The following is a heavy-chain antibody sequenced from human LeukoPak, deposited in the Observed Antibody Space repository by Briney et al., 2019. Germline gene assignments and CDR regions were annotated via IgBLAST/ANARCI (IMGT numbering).Heavy chain of an antibody. Sequence: GGSLRLSCAASGFTFSSYAMSWVRQAPGKGLEWVSAISGSGGSTYYADSVKGRFTISRDNSKNTLYLQMNSLRAEDTAVYFCARGFTYNYDSSGYRRGYDAFDVWGQGTMVTVSS. V-gene: IGHV3-23*01. D-gene: IGHD3-22*01. J-gene: IGHJ3*01. CDR1: GFTFSSYA. CDR2: ISGSGGST. CDR3: ARGFTYNYDSSGYRRGYDAFDV.